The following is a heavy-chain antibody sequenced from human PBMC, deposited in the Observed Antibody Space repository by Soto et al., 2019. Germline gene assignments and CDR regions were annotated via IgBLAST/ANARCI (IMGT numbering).Heavy chain of an antibody. CDR1: GGTFSSYA. J-gene: IGHJ6*02. Sequence: SVEVACKASGGTFSSYAISWVRQAPGQGLEWMGGIIPIFGTANYAQKFQGRVTITADESTSTAYMELSNLRSEDTAVYYCARDIVTGTPANIYYYSGMDVWGQGTTVTVSS. D-gene: IGHD1-1*01. CDR2: IIPIFGTA. V-gene: IGHV1-69*13. CDR3: ARDIVTGTPANIYYYSGMDV.